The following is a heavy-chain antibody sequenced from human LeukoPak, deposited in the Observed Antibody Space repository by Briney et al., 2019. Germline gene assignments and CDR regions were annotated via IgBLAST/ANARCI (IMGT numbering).Heavy chain of an antibody. J-gene: IGHJ4*02. Sequence: PGGSPRLSCAASGFTFSTFAVGWVRRGPGKGLEWVSDSHGSGGATFYADSVKGRFTVSRDDSKSTLYLQMNSLRAEDTAVYYCAKYNGFCSSGSCYYFDYWGQGILVTVSS. CDR1: GFTFSTFA. CDR3: AKYNGFCSSGSCYYFDY. V-gene: IGHV3-23*01. CDR2: SHGSGGAT. D-gene: IGHD2-15*01.